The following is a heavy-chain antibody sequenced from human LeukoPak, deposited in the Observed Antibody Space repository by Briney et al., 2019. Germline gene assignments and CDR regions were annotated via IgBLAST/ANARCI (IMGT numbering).Heavy chain of an antibody. J-gene: IGHJ4*02. Sequence: EASVKVSCKASGGTFSSYAFSWVRQAPGQGLEWMGGIIPIVGTTNYAQMFQGSVTITADESTSTAYMELSSLRSEDTAVYYCARGGYYYDSSGYSHLPDYWGQGTLVTVSA. CDR2: IIPIVGTT. CDR1: GGTFSSYA. D-gene: IGHD3-22*01. V-gene: IGHV1-69*13. CDR3: ARGGYYYDSSGYSHLPDY.